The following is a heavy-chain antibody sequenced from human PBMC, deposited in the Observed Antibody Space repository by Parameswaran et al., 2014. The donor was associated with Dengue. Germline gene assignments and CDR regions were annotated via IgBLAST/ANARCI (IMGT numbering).Heavy chain of an antibody. CDR2: IYPGDSDT. V-gene: IGHV5-51*01. Sequence: VRQMPGKGLEWMGIIYPGDSDTRYSPSFQGQVTISADKSISTAYLQWSSLKASDTAMYYCARRYCSSTSCYANFDYWGQGTLVTVSS. D-gene: IGHD2-2*01. CDR3: ARRYCSSTSCYANFDY. J-gene: IGHJ4*02.